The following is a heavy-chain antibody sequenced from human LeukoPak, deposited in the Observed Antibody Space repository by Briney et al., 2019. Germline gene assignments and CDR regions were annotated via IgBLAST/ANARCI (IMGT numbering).Heavy chain of an antibody. CDR1: GYTFTGYY. V-gene: IGHV1-18*04. J-gene: IGHJ5*02. CDR2: INPNSGNT. D-gene: IGHD6-19*01. CDR3: ARDPRRIAVAGISWFDP. Sequence: ASVKVSCKASGYTFTGYYMHWVRQAPGQGLEWMGWINPNSGNTNYAQKLQGRVTMTTDTSTSTAYMELGSLRSDDTAVYYCARDPRRIAVAGISWFDPWGQGTLVTVSS.